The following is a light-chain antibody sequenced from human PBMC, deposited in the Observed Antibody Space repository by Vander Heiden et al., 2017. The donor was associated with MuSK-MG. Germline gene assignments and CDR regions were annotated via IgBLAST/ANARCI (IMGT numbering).Light chain of an antibody. J-gene: IGLJ1*01. CDR3: QAWDSSTANYV. CDR2: KDS. Sequence: SNELTHHPAVSVSPGQTASTTCSGDKLGDKYACCYQQKPGQSPVLVIYKDSKRPSGIPERFSGSNSGNTATLTISGTQAMDEADYYCQAWDSSTANYVFGTGTKVTVL. V-gene: IGLV3-1*01. CDR1: KLGDKY.